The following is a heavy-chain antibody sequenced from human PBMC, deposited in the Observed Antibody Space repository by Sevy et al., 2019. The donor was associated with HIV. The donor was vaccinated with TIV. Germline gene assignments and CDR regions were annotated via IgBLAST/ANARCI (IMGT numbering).Heavy chain of an antibody. CDR2: IRYDGSHK. Sequence: GGSLRLSCAASGFTLSSYGMHWVRQAPGKGLEWVAFIRYDGSHKYYAYSVKGRFTISRDNSKNTLYLQMNSLRAEDTAVYYCAKDPGIVVVVAAYYGMDVWGQGTTVTVSS. CDR3: AKDPGIVVVVAAYYGMDV. J-gene: IGHJ6*02. D-gene: IGHD2-15*01. V-gene: IGHV3-30*02. CDR1: GFTLSSYG.